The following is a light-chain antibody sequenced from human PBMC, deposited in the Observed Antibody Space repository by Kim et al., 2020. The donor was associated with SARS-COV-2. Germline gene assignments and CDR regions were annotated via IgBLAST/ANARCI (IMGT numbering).Light chain of an antibody. Sequence: QSALTQPPSVSGSPGQSVTISCTGTSSDVGGYNRVSWYQQPPDKAPKVMIYDVNNRPSGVSDRFSGSKSGNTASLTISGLQAEDEADYYCSSFTTSNTYVFGAGTKVTVL. CDR3: SSFTTSNTYV. J-gene: IGLJ1*01. CDR2: DVN. V-gene: IGLV2-14*03. CDR1: SSDVGGYNR.